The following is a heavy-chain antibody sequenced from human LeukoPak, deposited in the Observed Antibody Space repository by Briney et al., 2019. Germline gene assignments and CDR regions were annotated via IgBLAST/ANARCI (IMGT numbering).Heavy chain of an antibody. CDR2: ISAYNGNT. V-gene: IGHV1-18*01. D-gene: IGHD5-18*01. Sequence: ASVKVSRKASGYTFTSYGISWVRQAPGQGLEWMGWISAYNGNTNYAQKLQGRVTMTTDTSTSTAYMELRSLRSDDTAVYYCARDLVDTAMAHAFDIWGQGTMVTVSS. CDR1: GYTFTSYG. CDR3: ARDLVDTAMAHAFDI. J-gene: IGHJ3*02.